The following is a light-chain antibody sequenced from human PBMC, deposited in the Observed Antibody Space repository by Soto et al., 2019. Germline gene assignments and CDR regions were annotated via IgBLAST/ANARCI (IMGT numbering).Light chain of an antibody. CDR2: AAS. J-gene: IGKJ3*01. Sequence: DIPMTQYPSSLSASVGDRATITCRASQGISNYLAWYQQKPGKVPKLLIYAASTLQSGVPSRFSGSGSGTDFTLTISSMQPEDVATSYCQKYNSAPFTFGPGTKVDIK. CDR3: QKYNSAPFT. CDR1: QGISNY. V-gene: IGKV1-27*01.